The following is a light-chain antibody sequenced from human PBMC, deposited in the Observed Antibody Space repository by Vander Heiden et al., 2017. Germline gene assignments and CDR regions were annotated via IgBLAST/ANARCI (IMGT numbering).Light chain of an antibody. V-gene: IGKV1-39*01. J-gene: IGKJ3*01. CDR2: AAS. Sequence: DIQMTQSPSSLSASVGDRVTITCRASQSISSDSNWYQQKPGKAPKLLIYAASSLQSGVPSRFSGSGSGTGFTLTIDSLQPEDFATYYCQQSYRAPFTFGPGTKVDIK. CDR1: QSISSD. CDR3: QQSYRAPFT.